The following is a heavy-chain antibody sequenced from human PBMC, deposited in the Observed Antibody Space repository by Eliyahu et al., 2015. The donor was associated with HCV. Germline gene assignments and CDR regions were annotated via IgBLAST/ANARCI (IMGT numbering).Heavy chain of an antibody. J-gene: IGHJ4*02. V-gene: IGHV3-21*01. Sequence: EVQLVXSGGGLVKPGGSLXLSCAXSGFXFXSYSMNWVRQAPGKGLEWVSSISSSSIYIYYADSVKGRFTISRDNSKNSLHLQMNSLRAEDTAVYYCARSGYCTSTSCFFDYWGQGTLVTVSS. D-gene: IGHD2-2*01. CDR1: GFXFXSYS. CDR2: ISSSSIYI. CDR3: ARSGYCTSTSCFFDY.